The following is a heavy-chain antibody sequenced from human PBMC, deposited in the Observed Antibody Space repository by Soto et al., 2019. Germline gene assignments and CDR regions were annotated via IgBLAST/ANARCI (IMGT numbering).Heavy chain of an antibody. CDR3: AKEDVSGYYYSGL. CDR1: GFTFSSYG. CDR2: FSTSGGST. V-gene: IGHV3-23*01. Sequence: GGSLRLSCAASGFTFSSYGMHWVRQAPGKGLEWVSTFSTSGGSTYNPDSVKGRFTISRDNSKNTLYLQMNSLRAEDTAVYYCAKEDVSGYYYSGLWGQGTLVTVSS. D-gene: IGHD1-26*01. J-gene: IGHJ4*02.